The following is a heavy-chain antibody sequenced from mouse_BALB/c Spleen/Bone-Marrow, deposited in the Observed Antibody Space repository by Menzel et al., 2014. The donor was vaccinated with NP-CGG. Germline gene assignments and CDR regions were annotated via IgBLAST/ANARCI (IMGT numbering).Heavy chain of an antibody. J-gene: IGHJ3*01. V-gene: IGHV1-4*02. CDR2: INPSSGYT. D-gene: IGHD4-1*01. CDR1: GYTFTSYT. Sequence: LVESGAKLARPGASVKMSCKASGYTFTSYTIQWVKQRPGQGLEWIGYINPSSGYTDYNQKFKDKTTLTADKSSNTAYMQLTSLTSEDSAVYSCAREARTGAWFTYWGQGTLVTVSA. CDR3: AREARTGAWFTY.